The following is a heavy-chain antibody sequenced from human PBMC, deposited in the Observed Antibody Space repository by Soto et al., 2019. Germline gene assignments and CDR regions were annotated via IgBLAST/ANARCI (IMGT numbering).Heavy chain of an antibody. J-gene: IGHJ6*02. Sequence: QRLSCAASGFNFSDYYMSWIRQAPGLGLEWVSYVSSSSSYTNYADSVKGRFTISRDNAKNSLYLQRNSLRAEDTGVYYCARDDGSAGGMDVWGQATTVNVSS. V-gene: IGHV3-11*06. CDR1: GFNFSDYY. CDR2: VSSSSSYT. D-gene: IGHD1-26*01. CDR3: ARDDGSAGGMDV.